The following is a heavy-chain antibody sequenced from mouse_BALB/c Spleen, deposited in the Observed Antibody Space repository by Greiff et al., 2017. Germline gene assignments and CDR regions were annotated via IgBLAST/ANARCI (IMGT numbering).Heavy chain of an antibody. J-gene: IGHJ4*01. CDR3: ARYRDYRYGGAMDY. CDR1: GDSITSGY. V-gene: IGHV3-8*02. CDR2: ISYSGST. D-gene: IGHD2-14*01. Sequence: EVKLVESGPSLVKPSQTLSLTCSVTGDSITSGYWNWIRKFPGNKLEYMGYISYSGSTYYNPSLKSRISITRDTSKNQYYLQLNSVTTEDTATYYSARYRDYRYGGAMDYWGQGTSVTVSS.